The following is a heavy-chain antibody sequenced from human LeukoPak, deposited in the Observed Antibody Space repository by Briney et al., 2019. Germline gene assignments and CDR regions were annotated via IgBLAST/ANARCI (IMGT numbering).Heavy chain of an antibody. CDR3: ARDRPPDYGDNESASWAYAFDI. J-gene: IGHJ3*02. D-gene: IGHD4-17*01. Sequence: GGSLRLSCVASGFTFSSRDWMTWVRQAPGKGLEWVANIKQDGSEKNYVDSVKGRFTISRDNAKNSLYLQMNSLRAEDTAVYYCARDRPPDYGDNESASWAYAFDIWGQGTMVTVSS. CDR1: GFTFSSRDW. CDR2: IKQDGSEK. V-gene: IGHV3-7*03.